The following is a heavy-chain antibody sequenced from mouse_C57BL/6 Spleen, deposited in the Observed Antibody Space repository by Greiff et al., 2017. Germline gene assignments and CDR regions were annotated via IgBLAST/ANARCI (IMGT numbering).Heavy chain of an antibody. D-gene: IGHD2-10*02. CDR3: VRQGGYDFYAMDY. CDR1: GFSFNTYA. J-gene: IGHJ4*01. V-gene: IGHV10-1*01. CDR2: IRSKSNNYAT. Sequence: EVQLVESGGGLVQPKGSLKLSCAASGFSFNTYAMNWVRQAPGKGLEWVARIRSKSNNYATYYADSVKDRFTISRDDSESMLYLQMNNLKTEDTAMYYCVRQGGYDFYAMDYWGQGTSVTVSS.